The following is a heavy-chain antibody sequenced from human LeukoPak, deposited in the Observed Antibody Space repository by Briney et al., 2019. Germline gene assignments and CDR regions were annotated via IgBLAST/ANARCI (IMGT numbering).Heavy chain of an antibody. J-gene: IGHJ3*02. V-gene: IGHV4-59*01. CDR1: GGSMNSYY. CDR3: AKSNGYGLVDI. D-gene: IGHD3-10*01. Sequence: SETLSLTCTVSGGSMNSYYWSWIRQTPEKGLEWIGYMSYSGRSDYGPSLKSRVTMSLDTSKNQFSLRMTSVTAADTGVYYCAKSNGYGLVDIWGQGTMVTVSS. CDR2: MSYSGRS.